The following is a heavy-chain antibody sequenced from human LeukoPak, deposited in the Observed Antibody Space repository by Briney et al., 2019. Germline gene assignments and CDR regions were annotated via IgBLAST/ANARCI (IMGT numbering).Heavy chain of an antibody. CDR3: ARDLPDFGGNWVPLDY. Sequence: SETLSLTCTVSGGSISSYYWSWIRQPPGKGLEWIGYIYYSGSTYYNPSLKSRVTISVDRSKNQFSLKLSSVTAADTAVYYCARDLPDFGGNWVPLDYWGQGTLVTVSS. CDR2: IYYSGST. D-gene: IGHD4-23*01. CDR1: GGSISSYY. J-gene: IGHJ4*02. V-gene: IGHV4-59*12.